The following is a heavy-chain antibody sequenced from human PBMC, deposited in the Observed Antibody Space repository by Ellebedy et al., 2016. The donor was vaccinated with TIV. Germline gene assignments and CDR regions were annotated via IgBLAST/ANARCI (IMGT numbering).Heavy chain of an antibody. V-gene: IGHV4-39*01. D-gene: IGHD3-10*01. CDR1: GGSISSSNYY. CDR2: IYYTGST. CDR3: ARIWFGDLLSPEGDV. Sequence: SETLSLTXTVSGGSISSSNYYWVWIRQPPGKGLEWIGTIYYTGSTYYNPSLKSRVTISVDTSKNQFSLNLNSVTAADTALYYCARIWFGDLLSPEGDVWGQGTTVTVSS. J-gene: IGHJ6*02.